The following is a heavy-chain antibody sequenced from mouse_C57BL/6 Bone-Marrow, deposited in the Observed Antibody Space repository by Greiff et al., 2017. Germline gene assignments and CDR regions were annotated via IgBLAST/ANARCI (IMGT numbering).Heavy chain of an antibody. CDR3: ARGGITTVVATGRYFDV. CDR2: INPSNGGT. D-gene: IGHD1-1*01. V-gene: IGHV1-53*01. CDR1: GYTFTSYW. Sequence: VQLQQPETELVKPGASVKLSCKASGYTFTSYWMHWVKQRPGQGLEWIGNINPSNGGTNYNEKFKSTATLTVDKSSSTAYMQLSSLTSEDSAVYYCARGGITTVVATGRYFDVWGTGTTVTVSS. J-gene: IGHJ1*03.